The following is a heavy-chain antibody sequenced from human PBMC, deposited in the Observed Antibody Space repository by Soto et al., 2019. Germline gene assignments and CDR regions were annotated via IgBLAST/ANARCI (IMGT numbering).Heavy chain of an antibody. V-gene: IGHV1-46*03. Sequence: ASVKVSCKASGYIFTNYYMHWVRQAPGQGLEWMGIINPSGGSTSHAQRFQGRVTMTRDTSTSTVYMELSSLRSEDTAVYYCARAATVTTQYFDLWGRGTLVTVSS. CDR1: GYIFTNYY. CDR3: ARAATVTTQYFDL. J-gene: IGHJ2*01. D-gene: IGHD4-17*01. CDR2: INPSGGST.